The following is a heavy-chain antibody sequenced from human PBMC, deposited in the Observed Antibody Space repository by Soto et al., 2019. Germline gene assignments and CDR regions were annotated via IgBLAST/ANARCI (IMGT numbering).Heavy chain of an antibody. CDR2: IFPLTDIP. CDR1: GGTFRNYP. V-gene: IGHV1-69*02. CDR3: GRGLLVVISYFES. Sequence: VQLVQSGTEVKKPGSSVKVSCKASGGTFRNYPINWVRQAPGQGLEWMGSIFPLTDIPDYAQNFQARLTISADKSTSTAYMELSSLTSDDTAMYFCGRGLLVVISYFESWGQGTLVTVAS. J-gene: IGHJ4*02.